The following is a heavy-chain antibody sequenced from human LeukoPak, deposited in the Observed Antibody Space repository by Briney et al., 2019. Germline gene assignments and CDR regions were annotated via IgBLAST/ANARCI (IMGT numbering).Heavy chain of an antibody. D-gene: IGHD1-14*01. V-gene: IGHV4-59*01. Sequence: SETLSLTCTVSGASISSYYWSRVRQPPGKGLEWIGYIFYSGSTNYNPSLKSRVTISVDTSKKQLSLRLSSVTAADTAVYYCARGHLPEGFYYFDYWGQGTLVTVSS. CDR1: GASISSYY. J-gene: IGHJ4*02. CDR2: IFYSGST. CDR3: ARGHLPEGFYYFDY.